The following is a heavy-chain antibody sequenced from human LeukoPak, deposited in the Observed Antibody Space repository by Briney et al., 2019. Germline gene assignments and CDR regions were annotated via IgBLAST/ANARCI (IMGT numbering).Heavy chain of an antibody. CDR1: GGSFSGYY. Sequence: PSETPSLTCAVYGGSFSGYYWSWIRQPPGKGLEWIGEINHSGSTNYNPPLKSRVTISVDTSKNQFSLKLSSVTAADTAVYYCASYLTYYYDSSGYYYDYFDYWGQGTLVTVSS. V-gene: IGHV4-34*01. D-gene: IGHD3-22*01. CDR3: ASYLTYYYDSSGYYYDYFDY. J-gene: IGHJ4*02. CDR2: INHSGST.